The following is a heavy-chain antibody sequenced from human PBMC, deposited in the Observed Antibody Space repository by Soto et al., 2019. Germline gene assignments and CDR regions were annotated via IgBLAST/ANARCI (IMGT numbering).Heavy chain of an antibody. CDR2: INPSGGST. D-gene: IGHD6-19*01. Sequence: ASVKVSCKASGYTFTSYYMHWVRQAPGQGLEWMGIINPSGGSTSYAQKFQGRVTMTRDTSTSTVYMEQSSLRSEDTAVYYCARARGAVAGTGGYYYYYMDVWGKGTTVTVSS. CDR1: GYTFTSYY. CDR3: ARARGAVAGTGGYYYYYMDV. V-gene: IGHV1-46*03. J-gene: IGHJ6*03.